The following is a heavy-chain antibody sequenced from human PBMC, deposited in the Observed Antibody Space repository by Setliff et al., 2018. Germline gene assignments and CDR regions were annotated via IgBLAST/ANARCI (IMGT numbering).Heavy chain of an antibody. D-gene: IGHD3-10*01. CDR2: ITSSGNTI. CDR3: AREGKEGFGELPDYYYYYMDV. Sequence: LRLSCAASGFIFSDYYMSWIRQAPGEGLECISYITSSGNTIYYADSVKGRFTISRDSAKNALYLQMNSLRAEDTAVYYCAREGKEGFGELPDYYYYYMDVWGKGTTVTVSS. V-gene: IGHV3-11*04. CDR1: GFIFSDYY. J-gene: IGHJ6*03.